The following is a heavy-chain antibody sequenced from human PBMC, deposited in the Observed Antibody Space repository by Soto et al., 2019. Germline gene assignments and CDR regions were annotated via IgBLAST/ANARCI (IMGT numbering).Heavy chain of an antibody. CDR2: IYYSGST. CDR1: GGSISSYY. V-gene: IGHV4-59*01. D-gene: IGHD2-2*01. J-gene: IGHJ6*03. CDR3: ARGALGYCSSTSCYPGGYYYYYMDV. Sequence: SETLSLTCTVSGGSISSYYWSWIRQPPGKGLEWIGYIYYSGSTNYNPSLKSRVTISVDTSKNQFSLKLSSVTAADTAVYYCARGALGYCSSTSCYPGGYYYYYMDVWGKGTTVT.